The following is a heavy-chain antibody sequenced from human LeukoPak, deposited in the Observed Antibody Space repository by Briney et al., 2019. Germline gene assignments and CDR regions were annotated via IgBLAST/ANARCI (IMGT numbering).Heavy chain of an antibody. D-gene: IGHD3-22*01. CDR2: ISGSGGST. J-gene: IGHJ4*02. CDR3: AKGGSGYYCY. Sequence: GESLRLSCAGSGFTFRQAWMSWVRQAPGKGLEWVSAISGSGGSTYYADSVKGRFTIPRDNSKNTLYLQMNSLRAEDTAVYYCAKGGSGYYCYWGQGTLVTVSS. V-gene: IGHV3-23*01. CDR1: GFTFRQAW.